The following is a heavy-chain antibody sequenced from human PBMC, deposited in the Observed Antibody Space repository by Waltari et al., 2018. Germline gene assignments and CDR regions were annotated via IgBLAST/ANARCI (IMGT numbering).Heavy chain of an antibody. CDR3: AREKSSWLPTY. J-gene: IGHJ4*02. V-gene: IGHV3-23*01. D-gene: IGHD2-2*01. CDR1: GFRFTSYF. CDR2: ITSSGGDT. Sequence: EVQLLESGGGLVQPGGSLKLSCAACGFRFTSYFRSWVRQAPGRGLEWVAGITSSGGDTAYADSVKGRFTISRDNSNNTLFLQMSSLSAEDTAVYYCAREKSSWLPTYWGQGTLVTVSS.